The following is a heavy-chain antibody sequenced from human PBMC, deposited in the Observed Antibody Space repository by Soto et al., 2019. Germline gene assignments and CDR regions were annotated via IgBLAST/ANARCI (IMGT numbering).Heavy chain of an antibody. CDR3: ARASIHGSSWYFWFDP. J-gene: IGHJ5*01. Sequence: QVQLVQSGAEVRKPGSSVKVSCKASGGTFSRYAINWVRQAPGQGLEGMGGITPMFGTTNYAQKFKGRVTITADESTSTVYMELNTLRSEDAAVYYCARASIHGSSWYFWFDPWGQGTLVTVSS. V-gene: IGHV1-69*01. CDR2: ITPMFGTT. D-gene: IGHD6-13*01. CDR1: GGTFSRYA.